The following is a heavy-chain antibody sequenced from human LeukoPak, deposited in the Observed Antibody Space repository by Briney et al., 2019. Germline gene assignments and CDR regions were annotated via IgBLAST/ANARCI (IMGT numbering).Heavy chain of an antibody. D-gene: IGHD6-6*01. CDR3: ARGSSYSSSSVSP. CDR2: INPNSGGT. J-gene: IGHJ5*02. V-gene: IGHV1-2*06. Sequence: ASVKVSCKASGYTFSDYYMHWVRQAPGQGLEWMGRINPNSGGTNNAQKFQGRVTLTRDTSISTAYMELGRLRFDDTAVYYCARGSSYSSSSVSPWGQGTLITVSS. CDR1: GYTFSDYY.